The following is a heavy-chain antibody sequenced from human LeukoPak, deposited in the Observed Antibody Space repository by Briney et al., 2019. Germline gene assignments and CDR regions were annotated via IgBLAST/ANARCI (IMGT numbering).Heavy chain of an antibody. CDR2: INHSGST. CDR3: AKSTHIPPSYPLFGESQGDLYYFDY. Sequence: SETLSLTCAVYGGSFSGYYWSWIRQPPGKGLEWIGEINHSGSTNYNPSLKSRVTISVDTSKNQFSLKLSSVTAADTAVYYCAKSTHIPPSYPLFGESQGDLYYFDYWGQGTLVTVSS. D-gene: IGHD3-10*02. V-gene: IGHV4-34*01. J-gene: IGHJ4*02. CDR1: GGSFSGYY.